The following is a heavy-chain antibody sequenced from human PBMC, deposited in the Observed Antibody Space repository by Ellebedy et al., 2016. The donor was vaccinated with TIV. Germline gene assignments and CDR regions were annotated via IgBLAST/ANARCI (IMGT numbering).Heavy chain of an antibody. J-gene: IGHJ4*02. CDR2: ISSSKSAI. D-gene: IGHD6-19*01. Sequence: GESLKISXAASRFTFSNYSMNWVRQAPGKGLEWVSYISSSKSAIYYADSVRGRFTISTDNAKSSLYLQMNSLRVEDTAIYYCATYGSGWSFDYWGQGTLVTVSS. CDR3: ATYGSGWSFDY. V-gene: IGHV3-48*01. CDR1: RFTFSNYS.